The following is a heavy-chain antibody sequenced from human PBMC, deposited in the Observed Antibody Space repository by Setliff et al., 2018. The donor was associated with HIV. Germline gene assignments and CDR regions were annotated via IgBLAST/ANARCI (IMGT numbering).Heavy chain of an antibody. CDR3: ARDERGSYEYYGSGSSH. CDR1: GYTFTNFG. D-gene: IGHD3-10*01. CDR2: ISAYNGNT. V-gene: IGHV1-18*01. Sequence: ASVKVSCKASGYTFTNFGIGWVRQAPGQGLEWMGWISAYNGNTNYAQKLQGRVTMTTDTSTSTAYMELRSLRSDDTAVYYCARDERGSYEYYGSGSSHWGQGTLVTVSS. J-gene: IGHJ4*02.